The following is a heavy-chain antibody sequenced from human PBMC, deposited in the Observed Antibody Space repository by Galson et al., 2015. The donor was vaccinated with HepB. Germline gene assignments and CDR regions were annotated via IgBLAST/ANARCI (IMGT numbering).Heavy chain of an antibody. CDR2: TYYRSKWYN. CDR3: ARDLDSSGWWGGYAFDI. J-gene: IGHJ3*02. D-gene: IGHD6-19*01. Sequence: CAISGDSVSSNSAAWNWIRQSPSRGLEWLGRTYYRSKWYNDYAVSVKSRITINPDTSKNQLSLQLNSVTPEDTAVYYCARDLDSSGWWGGYAFDIWGQGTMVTVSS. V-gene: IGHV6-1*01. CDR1: GDSVSSNSAA.